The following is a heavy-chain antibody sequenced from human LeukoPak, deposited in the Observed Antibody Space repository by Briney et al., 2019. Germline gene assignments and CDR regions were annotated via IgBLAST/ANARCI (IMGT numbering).Heavy chain of an antibody. CDR1: GFTFSSYG. V-gene: IGHV3-30*02. J-gene: IGHJ4*02. Sequence: GGSLRLSCAASGFTFSSYGMHWVRQAPGKGLEWVAFIRCDGSNKYYADSVKGRFTISRDNSKNTLYLQMNSLRAEDTAVYYCAKTPGTTTDYWGQGTLVTVSS. D-gene: IGHD4-11*01. CDR2: IRCDGSNK. CDR3: AKTPGTTTDY.